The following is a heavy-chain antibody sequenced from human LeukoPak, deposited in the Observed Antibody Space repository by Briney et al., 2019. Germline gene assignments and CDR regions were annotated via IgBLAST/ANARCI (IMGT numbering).Heavy chain of an antibody. CDR3: ARDSAHDFWSGYYWGGWFDP. Sequence: SETLSLTCTVSGGSISSYYWSWIRQHPGKGLEWIGYIYYSGSTYYNPSLKSRVTISVDTSKNQFSLKLSSVTAADTAVYYCARDSAHDFWSGYYWGGWFDPWGQGTLVTVSS. CDR1: GGSISSYY. CDR2: IYYSGST. D-gene: IGHD3-3*01. V-gene: IGHV4-59*06. J-gene: IGHJ5*02.